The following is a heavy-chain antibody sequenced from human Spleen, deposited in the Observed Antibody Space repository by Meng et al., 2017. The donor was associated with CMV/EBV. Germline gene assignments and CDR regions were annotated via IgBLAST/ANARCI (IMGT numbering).Heavy chain of an antibody. D-gene: IGHD6-19*01. CDR1: GGTFSSYA. J-gene: IGHJ6*02. CDR3: ARDRKSIVVAARGYYYGMDV. Sequence: SVKVSCKASGGTFSSYAISWVRQAPGQGLEWMGGIIPIFGTANYAQKFQGRVTITTDESTSTAYMELRSLRSDDTAVYYCARDRKSIVVAARGYYYGMDVWGQGTTVTVSS. V-gene: IGHV1-69*05. CDR2: IIPIFGTA.